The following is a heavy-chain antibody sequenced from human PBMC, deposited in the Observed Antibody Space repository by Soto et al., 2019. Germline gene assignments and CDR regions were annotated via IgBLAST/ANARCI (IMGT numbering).Heavy chain of an antibody. Sequence: QVQLQESGPGLVKPSQTLSLTCTVSGGSISSGGYYWSWIRQLPGKGLEWIGYIYYSGSTHYNPSLKSRITMSADTSKNQFSLKLSSVTAADTAVYYCARKSTVTTCFDYWGQGTLVTVSS. CDR3: ARKSTVTTCFDY. CDR2: IYYSGST. CDR1: GGSISSGGYY. V-gene: IGHV4-31*03. D-gene: IGHD4-17*01. J-gene: IGHJ4*02.